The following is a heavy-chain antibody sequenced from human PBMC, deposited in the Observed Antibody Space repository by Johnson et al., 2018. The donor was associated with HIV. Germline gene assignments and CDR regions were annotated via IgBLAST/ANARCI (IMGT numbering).Heavy chain of an antibody. CDR1: GFIFDDYA. CDR2: FSWAGSSA. Sequence: VQLVESGGVVVQPGGSLRLSCAASGFIFDDYAMHWVRQGPGKGLEWVSLFSWAGSSAYYADSVKGRFTISREKRKNSLYLQMNRLRAEDTAMYYCAKVGSGGSGWYDGAVDIWGQGTMVTVSS. V-gene: IGHV3-43D*03. CDR3: AKVGSGGSGWYDGAVDI. D-gene: IGHD6-19*01. J-gene: IGHJ3*02.